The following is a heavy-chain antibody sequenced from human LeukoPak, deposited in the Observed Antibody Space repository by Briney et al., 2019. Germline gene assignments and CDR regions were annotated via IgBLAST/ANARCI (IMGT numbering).Heavy chain of an antibody. J-gene: IGHJ5*02. CDR2: IYYSGST. CDR3: ARSYSSGWYNWFDP. D-gene: IGHD6-19*01. CDR1: GGSISSYY. V-gene: IGHV4-59*13. Sequence: SQTLSLTCTVSGGSISSYYWSWIRQPPGKGLEWIGYIYYSGSTNYNPSLKSRVTISVDTSKNQFSLKLSSVTAADTAVYYCARSYSSGWYNWFDPWGQGTLVTVSS.